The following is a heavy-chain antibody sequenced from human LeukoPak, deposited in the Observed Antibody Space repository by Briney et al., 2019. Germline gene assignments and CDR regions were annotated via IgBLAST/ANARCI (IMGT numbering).Heavy chain of an antibody. CDR2: INPSGGST. Sequence: ASVNVSCKASGYTFTSYYMHWGWVRQAPGQGLEWMGIINPSGGSTSYAQKFQGRVTMTRDTSTSTVYMELSSLRSEDTAVYYCARAQIGTNRYFWYFDLWGRGTLVTVSS. CDR3: ARAQIGTNRYFWYFDL. J-gene: IGHJ2*01. V-gene: IGHV1-46*01. D-gene: IGHD1-7*01. CDR1: GYTFTSYY.